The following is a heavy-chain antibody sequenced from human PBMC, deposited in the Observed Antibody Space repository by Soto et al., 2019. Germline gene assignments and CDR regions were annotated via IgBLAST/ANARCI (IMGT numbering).Heavy chain of an antibody. J-gene: IGHJ3*02. CDR2: IYYTGTT. Sequence: QVQLQESGPGLVRPSETLSLTCTVSGGSISPYYWSWIRQPPGKGLEWIGYIYYTGTTNYNPSLKSLVTMLVDPSQNHFSLKLTSVTAADTAVYYCASHYCTSTSCKAFDIWGQGTMVTVSS. D-gene: IGHD2-2*01. V-gene: IGHV4-59*01. CDR3: ASHYCTSTSCKAFDI. CDR1: GGSISPYY.